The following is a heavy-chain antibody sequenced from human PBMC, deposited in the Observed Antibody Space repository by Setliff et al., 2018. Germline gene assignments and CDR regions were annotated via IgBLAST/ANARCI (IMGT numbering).Heavy chain of an antibody. CDR1: GFTFSNYE. Sequence: PGGSLRLSCAASGFTFSNYEMDWVRQAPGKGLEWVANTKQDGSAKYYVDSVKGRFTISRDNAKNTLYLQMNGLRAEDTAVYYCARDGGEYWGQGTLVTVSS. J-gene: IGHJ4*02. CDR2: TKQDGSAK. CDR3: ARDGGEY. D-gene: IGHD3-16*01. V-gene: IGHV3-7*01.